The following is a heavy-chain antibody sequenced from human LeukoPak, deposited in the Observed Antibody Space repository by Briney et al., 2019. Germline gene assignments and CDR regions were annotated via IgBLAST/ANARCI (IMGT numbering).Heavy chain of an antibody. J-gene: IGHJ6*03. Sequence: GGSLRLSCAASGFTFSSYEMNWVRQAPGKGLEWVSSISSSSSYIYYADSVRGRFTISRDNAKSSLYLQMNSLRADDTAVYYCARDGPPPSDLYYNYYMDVWGKGTTVTVSS. CDR1: GFTFSSYE. V-gene: IGHV3-21*01. CDR3: ARDGPPPSDLYYNYYMDV. CDR2: ISSSSSYI.